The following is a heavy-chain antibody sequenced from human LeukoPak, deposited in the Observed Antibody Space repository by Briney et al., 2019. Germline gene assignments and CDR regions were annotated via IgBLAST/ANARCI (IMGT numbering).Heavy chain of an antibody. CDR2: TYYRSKWYN. D-gene: IGHD7-27*01. CDR1: GDRVPSNTAS. Sequence: SQTLSLTCAISGDRVPSNTASWNWIRQSPSRGLEWLGRTYYRSKWYNNYAVSMKSRISINPDTSKNQFSLQLKSVTPEDTAVYYCAREQTADENFDYWGQGTLVTVSS. V-gene: IGHV6-1*01. J-gene: IGHJ4*02. CDR3: AREQTADENFDY.